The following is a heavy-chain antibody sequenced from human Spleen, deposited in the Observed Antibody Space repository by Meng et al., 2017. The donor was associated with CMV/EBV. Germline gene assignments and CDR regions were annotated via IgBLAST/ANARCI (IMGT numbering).Heavy chain of an antibody. V-gene: IGHV3-30*03. CDR2: ISYDGTDK. D-gene: IGHD6-19*01. J-gene: IGHJ4*02. Sequence: ASGFNFNTYGMHWVRQSPGKGLEWVAVISYDGTDKYYADSVKGRFTFSRDNSKNTLYLQMNSLRPEDTAVYYCVRDPKYGSSYFFDYWGQGTLVTVSS. CDR3: VRDPKYGSSYFFDY. CDR1: GFNFNTYG.